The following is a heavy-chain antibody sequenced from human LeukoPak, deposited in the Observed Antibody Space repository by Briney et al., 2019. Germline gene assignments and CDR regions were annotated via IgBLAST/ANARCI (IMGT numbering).Heavy chain of an antibody. D-gene: IGHD6-13*01. J-gene: IGHJ5*02. CDR1: GGSISSGSYY. Sequence: KASETLSLTCTVSGGSISSGSYYWSWIRQPAGKGLEWIGRIYTSGSTNYNPSLKSRVTISVDTSKNQFSLKLSSVTAADTAVYYCARGVAAAGTGSVRWFDPWGQGTLVTVSS. V-gene: IGHV4-61*02. CDR2: IYTSGST. CDR3: ARGVAAAGTGSVRWFDP.